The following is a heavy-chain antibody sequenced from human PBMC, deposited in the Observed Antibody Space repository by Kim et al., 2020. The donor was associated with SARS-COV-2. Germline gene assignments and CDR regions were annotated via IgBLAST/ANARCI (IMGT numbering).Heavy chain of an antibody. V-gene: IGHV4-39*02. CDR1: GGSISSSSYY. J-gene: IGHJ4*02. D-gene: IGHD4-17*01. CDR2: IYYSGST. CDR3: ATEADYGGKNYFDY. Sequence: SETLSLTCTVSGGSISSSSYYWGWIRQPPGKGLEWIGSIYYSGSTYYNPSLKSRVTISVDTSKNQFSLKLSSVTAADTAVYYCATEADYGGKNYFDYWGQGTLVTVSS.